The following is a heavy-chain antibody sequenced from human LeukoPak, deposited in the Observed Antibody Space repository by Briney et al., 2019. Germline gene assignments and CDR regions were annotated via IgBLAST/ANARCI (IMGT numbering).Heavy chain of an antibody. D-gene: IGHD3-22*01. CDR2: INPNSGGT. CDR3: ARVPPYYYDSSGYYAGAFDN. Sequence: ASVKVSCKASGYTFTGYYMHWVRQAPGQGLEWMGWINPNSGGTNYAQKFQGRVTMTRDTSISTAYMELSRLRSDDTAVYYCARVPPYYYDSSGYYAGAFDNWGQGTMVTVSS. CDR1: GYTFTGYY. V-gene: IGHV1-2*02. J-gene: IGHJ3*02.